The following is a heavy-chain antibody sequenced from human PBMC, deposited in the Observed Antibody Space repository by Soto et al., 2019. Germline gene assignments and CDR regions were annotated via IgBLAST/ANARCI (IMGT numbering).Heavy chain of an antibody. D-gene: IGHD3-22*01. CDR2: INAGNGNT. V-gene: IGHV1-3*01. Sequence: QDQLVQSGAEVKKPGASVKVSCKASGYTFTSYAMHWVRQAPGQRLEWMGWINAGNGNTKYSQKFQGRVTITRDTSASTAYMELSSLRSEDTAVYYCARERSYYDSSGYWFDPWGQGTLVTVSS. J-gene: IGHJ5*02. CDR1: GYTFTSYA. CDR3: ARERSYYDSSGYWFDP.